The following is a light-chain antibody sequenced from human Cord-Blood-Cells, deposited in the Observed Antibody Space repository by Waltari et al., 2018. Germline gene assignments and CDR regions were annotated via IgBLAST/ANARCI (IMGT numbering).Light chain of an antibody. CDR1: SRDVGSYNL. J-gene: IGLJ2*01. CDR2: EGS. CDR3: CSYAGSSTL. Sequence: QSALTQPASVSGSPGQSITISCTGTSRDVGSYNLVSWYQQHPGKAPKPMIYEGSKRPSGVSNRFSSSKSGNTASLTISGLQAEDEADYYCCSYAGSSTLFGGGTKLTVL. V-gene: IGLV2-23*01.